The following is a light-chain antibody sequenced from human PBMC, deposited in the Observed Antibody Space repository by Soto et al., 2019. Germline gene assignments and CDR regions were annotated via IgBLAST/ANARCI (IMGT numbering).Light chain of an antibody. J-gene: IGKJ3*01. V-gene: IGKV1-9*01. CDR3: QQLNTFPPFFT. CDR1: QGIRSY. CDR2: GAS. Sequence: DIQLTQSPSFLSASVGDRVTITCRASQGIRSYLAWYQQRPGKAPELLIYGASTLRPGGASRFSGSGSGTEFTLTISSPQPEDFATYFCQQLNTFPPFFTFGPGTKVDIK.